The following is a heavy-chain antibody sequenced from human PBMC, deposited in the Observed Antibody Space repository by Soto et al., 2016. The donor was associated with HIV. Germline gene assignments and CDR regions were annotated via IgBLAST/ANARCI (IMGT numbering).Heavy chain of an antibody. Sequence: QVQLQQWGAGLLKPSETLSLTCAVYGGSLSGHYWSWVRQSPGKGLEWIGEINRNGNTNYNPSLKSRVTISKDTFKNQFSLNLNAVTAADTAVYYCVRQTGLAKADAFDYWXQGSLVTVSS. CDR2: INRNGNT. CDR1: GGSLSGHY. J-gene: IGHJ4*02. D-gene: IGHD1-1*01. CDR3: VRQTGLAKADAFDY. V-gene: IGHV4-34*02.